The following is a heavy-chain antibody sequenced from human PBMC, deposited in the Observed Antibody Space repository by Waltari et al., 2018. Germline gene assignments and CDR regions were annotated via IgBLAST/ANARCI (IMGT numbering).Heavy chain of an antibody. CDR1: GGSISSSSYY. CDR3: ARQTGYSSGWYWGGFDY. CDR2: IYYSGST. D-gene: IGHD6-19*01. J-gene: IGHJ4*02. V-gene: IGHV4-39*01. Sequence: QLQLQESGPGLVKPSETLSLTCTVSGGSISSSSYYWGWIRPPPGKGLEWIGSIYYSGSTYYNPSLKSRVTISVDTSKNQFSLKLSSVTAADTAVYYCARQTGYSSGWYWGGFDYWGQGTLVTVSS.